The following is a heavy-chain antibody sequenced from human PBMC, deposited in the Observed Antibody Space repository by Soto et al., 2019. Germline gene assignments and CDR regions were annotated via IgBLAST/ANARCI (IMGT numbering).Heavy chain of an antibody. CDR3: VRQNYYYGMDV. CDR2: INSGGST. J-gene: IGHJ6*02. CDR1: GFDASVNY. Sequence: QPGGSLRLSCAASGFDASVNYMTWVRQAPGKGLEWVSAINSGGSTFYADSVKGRFTISRDNSKNTLYLQMNSLRVEDTAMYYCVRQNYYYGMDVWGQGTAVTV. V-gene: IGHV3-66*04.